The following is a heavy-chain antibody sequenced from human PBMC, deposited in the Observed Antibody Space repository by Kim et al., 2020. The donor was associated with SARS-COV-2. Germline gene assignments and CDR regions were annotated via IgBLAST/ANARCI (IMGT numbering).Heavy chain of an antibody. CDR2: INPNSGGT. D-gene: IGHD6-13*01. CDR3: ARIKIAAAVGYYYYGMDV. CDR1: GYTFTGYY. Sequence: ASVKVSCKASGYTFTGYYMHWVRQAPGQGLEWMGWINPNSGGTNYAQKFQGRVTMTRDTSISTAYMELSRLRSDDTAVYYCARIKIAAAVGYYYYGMDVWGQGTTVTVSS. J-gene: IGHJ6*02. V-gene: IGHV1-2*02.